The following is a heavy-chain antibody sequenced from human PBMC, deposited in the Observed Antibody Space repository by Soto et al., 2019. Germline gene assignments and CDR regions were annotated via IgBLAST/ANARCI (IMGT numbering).Heavy chain of an antibody. Sequence: GGSLRLSCAASGFTFSSYAMSWVRQAPGKGLEWVSAISGSGGSTYYADSVKGRFTISRDNSKNTLYLQMNSLRAEDTAVYYCAKHKDSSGYPEYFQHWGQGTLVTVSS. J-gene: IGHJ1*01. V-gene: IGHV3-23*01. D-gene: IGHD3-22*01. CDR1: GFTFSSYA. CDR2: ISGSGGST. CDR3: AKHKDSSGYPEYFQH.